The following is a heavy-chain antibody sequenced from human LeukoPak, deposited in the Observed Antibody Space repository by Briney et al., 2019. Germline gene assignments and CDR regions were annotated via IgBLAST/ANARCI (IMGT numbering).Heavy chain of an antibody. J-gene: IGHJ6*02. V-gene: IGHV3-21*01. CDR2: ISSSSSYI. Sequence: GGSLRLSCAASGFTFSSYSMNWVRQAPGKGLEWVSSISSSSSYIYYADSVKGRFTISRDNAKNSLYLQMNSLRAEDTAVYYCATEYCSGGSCYSFRMDVWGQGTTVTVSS. CDR1: GFTFSSYS. D-gene: IGHD2-15*01. CDR3: ATEYCSGGSCYSFRMDV.